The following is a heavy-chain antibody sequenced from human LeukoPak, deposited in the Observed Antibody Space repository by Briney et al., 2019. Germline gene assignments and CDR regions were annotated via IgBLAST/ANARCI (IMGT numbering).Heavy chain of an antibody. CDR1: GYTFTGYY. CDR3: ATADSSNWYSSPMTHFQH. CDR2: INPNSGGT. V-gene: IGHV1-2*06. Sequence: AASVKVSCKASGYTFTGYYMHWVRQAPGQWLEWMGRINPNSGGTNYAQKFQGRVTMTRDTSISTAYMELSRLRSDDTAVYYCATADSSNWYSSPMTHFQHSGQGTLVTVSS. D-gene: IGHD6-13*01. J-gene: IGHJ1*01.